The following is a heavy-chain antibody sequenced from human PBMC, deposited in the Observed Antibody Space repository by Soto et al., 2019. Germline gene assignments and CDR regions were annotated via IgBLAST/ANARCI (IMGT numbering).Heavy chain of an antibody. CDR1: GFTFGDYA. CDR2: IRSKAYGGTT. J-gene: IGHJ4*02. V-gene: IGHV3-49*03. D-gene: IGHD6-19*01. CDR3: TRVFSVAAFDY. Sequence: GSLRLSCTASGFTFGDYAMSWFRQAPGKGLEWVGFIRSKAYGGTTEYAASVKGRFTISRDDSKSIAYLQMNSLKTEDTAVYYCTRVFSVAAFDYWGQGTLVTVSS.